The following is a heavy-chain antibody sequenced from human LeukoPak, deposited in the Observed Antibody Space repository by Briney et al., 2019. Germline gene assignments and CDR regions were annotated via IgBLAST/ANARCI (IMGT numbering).Heavy chain of an antibody. CDR3: AKSNGYGLIDI. CDR1: GGSFSGYY. V-gene: IGHV4-34*12. CDR2: IFYSGSA. Sequence: SETLSLTCAVYGGSFSGYYWSWIRQPPGKALEWIGNIFYSGSAYYSPSLKSRVTISLDTSRNQFSLKLNSVTAADTAVYYCAKSNGYGLIDIWGQGTMVTVSS. J-gene: IGHJ3*02. D-gene: IGHD3-22*01.